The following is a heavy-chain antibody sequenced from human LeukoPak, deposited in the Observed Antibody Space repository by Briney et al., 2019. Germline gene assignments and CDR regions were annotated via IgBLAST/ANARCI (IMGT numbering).Heavy chain of an antibody. J-gene: IGHJ4*02. Sequence: SETLSLTCAVSGGSISSGGYSWSWIRQPPGKGLEWIGYIYHSGSTYYNPSLKSRVTISVDRSKNQFSLKLSSVTAADTAVYYCAVATVSPAFDYWGQGTLVTVSS. CDR1: GGSISSGGYS. V-gene: IGHV4-30-2*01. CDR2: IYHSGST. D-gene: IGHD4-11*01. CDR3: AVATVSPAFDY.